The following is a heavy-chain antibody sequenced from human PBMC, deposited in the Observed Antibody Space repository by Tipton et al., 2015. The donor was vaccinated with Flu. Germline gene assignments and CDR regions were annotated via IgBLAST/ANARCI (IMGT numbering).Heavy chain of an antibody. CDR1: GGSISSSSYY. CDR2: IYYSGST. J-gene: IGHJ4*02. V-gene: IGHV4-39*07. Sequence: TLSLTCTVSGGSISSSSYYWGWIRQPPGKGLEWIGSIYYSGSTYYNPSLKSRVTISVDTSKNQFSLKLSSVTAADTAVYYCAREGFGELFNDYWGQGTLVTVSS. D-gene: IGHD3-10*01. CDR3: AREGFGELFNDY.